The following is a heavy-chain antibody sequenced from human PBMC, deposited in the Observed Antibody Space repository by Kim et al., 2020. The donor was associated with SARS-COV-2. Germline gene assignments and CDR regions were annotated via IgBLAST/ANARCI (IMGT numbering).Heavy chain of an antibody. CDR3: ARDLRSSYYYDSSGYYYGHYYYGMDV. J-gene: IGHJ6*02. CDR1: GFTFSSYS. V-gene: IGHV3-21*01. D-gene: IGHD3-22*01. CDR2: ISSSSSYI. Sequence: GGSLRLSCAASGFTFSSYSMNWVRQAPGKGLEWVSSISSSSSYIYYADSVKGRFTISRDNAKNSLYLQMNSLRAEDTAVYYCARDLRSSYYYDSSGYYYGHYYYGMDVWGQGTTVTVSS.